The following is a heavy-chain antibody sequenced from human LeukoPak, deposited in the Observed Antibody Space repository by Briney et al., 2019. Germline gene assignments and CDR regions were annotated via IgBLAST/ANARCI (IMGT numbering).Heavy chain of an antibody. D-gene: IGHD6-13*01. J-gene: IGHJ5*02. Sequence: GGSLRPSCAASGFNFSSYALHWVRQAPGKGLEWVAVTSSDGSKTYYARSVKGRFTISRDTSESTAYLQMNSLRPEDTAVYYCSRDREQPLVWSWSDPGGQGTLVTVSS. V-gene: IGHV3-30*04. CDR1: GFNFSSYA. CDR2: TSSDGSKT. CDR3: SRDREQPLVWSWSDP.